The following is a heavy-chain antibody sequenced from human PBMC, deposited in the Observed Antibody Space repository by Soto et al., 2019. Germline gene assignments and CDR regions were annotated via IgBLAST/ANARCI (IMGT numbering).Heavy chain of an antibody. CDR3: AKDKAIVVVITGMDV. J-gene: IGHJ6*02. D-gene: IGHD3-22*01. Sequence: LRLSCAASGFTFSSYGMHWVRQAPGKGLEWVAVISYDGSNKYYADSVKGRFTISRDNSKNTLYLQMNSLRAEDTAVYYCAKDKAIVVVITGMDVWGQGTTVTVSS. CDR1: GFTFSSYG. CDR2: ISYDGSNK. V-gene: IGHV3-30*18.